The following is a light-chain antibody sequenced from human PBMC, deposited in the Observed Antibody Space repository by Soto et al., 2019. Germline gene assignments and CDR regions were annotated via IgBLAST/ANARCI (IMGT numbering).Light chain of an antibody. Sequence: EIVLTQSPATLSLSPGERVTLSCRASQSVSSYLAWYQQKPGQAPRLLIYDASNRATGIPVRFSGSGSGTDFTLTISSLEPEDFAVYYCQQRSNWPRTFGQGTKLEIK. J-gene: IGKJ2*02. CDR2: DAS. V-gene: IGKV3-11*01. CDR3: QQRSNWPRT. CDR1: QSVSSY.